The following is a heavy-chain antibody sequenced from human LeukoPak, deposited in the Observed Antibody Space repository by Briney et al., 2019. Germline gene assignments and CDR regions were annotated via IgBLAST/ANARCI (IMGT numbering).Heavy chain of an antibody. CDR1: GGSFSGYY. D-gene: IGHD6-13*01. J-gene: IGHJ3*02. CDR2: INHSGST. V-gene: IGHV4-34*01. CDR3: ASIRIAAARKAFDI. Sequence: SETLSLTCAVYGGSFSGYYWSWIRQPPGKGLEWIGEINHSGSTNYNPSLKSRVTISVDTSKNQFSLKLSSVTAADTAVYYRASIRIAAARKAFDIWGQGTMVTVSS.